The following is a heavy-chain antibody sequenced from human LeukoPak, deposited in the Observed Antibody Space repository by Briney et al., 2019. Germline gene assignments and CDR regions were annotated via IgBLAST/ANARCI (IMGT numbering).Heavy chain of an antibody. V-gene: IGHV4-31*03. CDR2: IYYSGST. J-gene: IGHJ6*02. D-gene: IGHD2-15*01. CDR3: VRMREGYNYYGMDV. CDR1: GGSISSGGYY. Sequence: SETLSLTCTVSGGSISSGGYYWSWIRQHPGKGLEWIGYIYYSGSTYYNPSLKSRVTISIDTSKKQFSLKLTSVTAADTAVYYCVRMREGYNYYGMDVWGQGTTVTVS.